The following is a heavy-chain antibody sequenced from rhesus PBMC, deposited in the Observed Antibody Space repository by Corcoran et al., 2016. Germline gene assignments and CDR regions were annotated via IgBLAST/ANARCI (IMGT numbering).Heavy chain of an antibody. CDR3: AKGFGGFDY. CDR2: IRNGGGST. Sequence: EVQLVESGGGLVQPGGSLRLSCAASGFTFSSYGMSWVRQAPGKGLEWVSYIRNGGGSTYYADSVKGRFTISRDNSKNTLSLQMNSLRAEDTAVYYCAKGFGGFDYWGQGVLVTVSS. D-gene: IGHD3-3*01. V-gene: IGHV3S5*01. J-gene: IGHJ4*01. CDR1: GFTFSSYG.